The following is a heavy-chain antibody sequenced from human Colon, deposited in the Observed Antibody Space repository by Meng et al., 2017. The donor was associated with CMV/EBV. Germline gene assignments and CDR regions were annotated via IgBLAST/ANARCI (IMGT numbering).Heavy chain of an antibody. D-gene: IGHD3-9*01. Sequence: SETLSLTCTVPGGSISSGDYYWSWIRQPPGKGLEWIGYIYYSGSTYYNPSLKSRVTISVDTSKNQFSLKLSSVTAADTAVYYCARALTGYYFWFDYWGQGTLVTVSS. J-gene: IGHJ4*02. CDR3: ARALTGYYFWFDY. CDR1: GGSISSGDYY. V-gene: IGHV4-30-4*08. CDR2: IYYSGST.